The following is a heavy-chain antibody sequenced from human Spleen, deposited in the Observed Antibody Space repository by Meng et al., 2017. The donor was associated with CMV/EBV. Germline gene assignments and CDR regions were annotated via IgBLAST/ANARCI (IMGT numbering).Heavy chain of an antibody. Sequence: GESLKISCAVSGITFSSYEMNWVRQAPGKGLEWISYISSVGNNMYYADSVKGRFTISRDNAKNSLFLQMNSLRAEDTAVYYCARWGWRTARVGPRFDYWGQGTLVTVSS. CDR2: ISSVGNNM. CDR3: ARWGWRTARVGPRFDY. J-gene: IGHJ4*02. V-gene: IGHV3-48*03. CDR1: GITFSSYE. D-gene: IGHD6-6*01.